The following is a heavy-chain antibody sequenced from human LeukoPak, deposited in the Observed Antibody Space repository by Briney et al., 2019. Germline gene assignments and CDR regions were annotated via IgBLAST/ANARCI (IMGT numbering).Heavy chain of an antibody. CDR3: ARGSSRGSYFDY. D-gene: IGHD1-26*01. CDR2: MHPGGGSP. CDR1: GYTFTSHY. V-gene: IGHV1-46*01. Sequence: GASVKVSCKASGYTFTSHYMHWVRQAPGQGLEWMGIMHPGGGSPTYAQQFQGRVTITADKSTSTAYMELSSLRSEDTAVYYCARGSSRGSYFDYWGQGTLVTVSS. J-gene: IGHJ4*02.